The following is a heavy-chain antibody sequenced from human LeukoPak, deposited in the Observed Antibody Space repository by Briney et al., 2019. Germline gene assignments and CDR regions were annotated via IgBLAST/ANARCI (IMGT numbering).Heavy chain of an antibody. V-gene: IGHV3-30*02. CDR3: AKDAHHYYDSSGYSFDY. D-gene: IGHD3-22*01. CDR2: IRHDGSNK. CDR1: GFTFSSYG. J-gene: IGHJ4*02. Sequence: GGSLRLSCAASGFTFSSYGMHWVRQAPGKGLEWVAFIRHDGSNKYHADSVKGRFTISRDNSKNTLYLQMSSLRAEDTAVYYCAKDAHHYYDSSGYSFDYWGQGTLVTVSS.